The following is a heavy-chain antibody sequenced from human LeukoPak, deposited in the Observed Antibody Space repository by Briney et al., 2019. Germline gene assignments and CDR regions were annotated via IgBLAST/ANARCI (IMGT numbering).Heavy chain of an antibody. CDR3: ARVGADWYFDL. CDR2: INHSGST. V-gene: IGHV4-34*01. Sequence: SETLSLTCAVYGGSFSGYYWSWIRQPPGKGLEWIGEINHSGSTNYNPSLKSRVTISVDTSKNQFSLKLSSVTAADTAEYYCARVGADWYFDLWGRGTLVTVSS. CDR1: GGSFSGYY. D-gene: IGHD3-16*01. J-gene: IGHJ2*01.